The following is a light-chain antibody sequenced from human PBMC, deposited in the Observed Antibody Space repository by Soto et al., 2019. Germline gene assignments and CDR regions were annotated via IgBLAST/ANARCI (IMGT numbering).Light chain of an antibody. CDR1: QTVSGND. V-gene: IGKV3-20*01. CDR2: GSS. CDR3: QQYGSSPPYT. Sequence: EIVLTQSPGTLSLSPGERATLSCRASQTVSGNDLAWYQQKPRQSPRLRIYGSSDRATGIPDRFSGSGSGTDFTLTITRVEPEDFAVYYCQQYGSSPPYTFGQGTKLEIK. J-gene: IGKJ2*01.